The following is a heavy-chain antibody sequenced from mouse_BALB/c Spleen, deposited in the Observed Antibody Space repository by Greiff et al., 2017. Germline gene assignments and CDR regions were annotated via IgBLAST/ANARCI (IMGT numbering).Heavy chain of an antibody. CDR3: ARKASTTATSWFAY. V-gene: IGHV5-6-5*01. CDR2: ISSGGST. D-gene: IGHD1-2*01. CDR1: GFTFSSYA. J-gene: IGHJ3*01. Sequence: EVKLMDSGGGLVKPGGSLKLSCAASGFTFSSYAMSWVRQTPEKRLEWVASISSGGSTYYPDSVKGRFTISRDNARNILYLQMSSLRSEDTAMYYCARKASTTATSWFAYWGQGTLVTVSA.